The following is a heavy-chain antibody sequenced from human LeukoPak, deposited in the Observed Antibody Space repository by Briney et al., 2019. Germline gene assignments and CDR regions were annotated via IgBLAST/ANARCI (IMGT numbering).Heavy chain of an antibody. CDR1: GFTFSSYG. CDR2: IYSGGST. J-gene: IGHJ4*02. V-gene: IGHV3-53*01. Sequence: PGGSLRLSCAASGFTFSSYGMHWVRQAPGKGLEWVSVIYSGGSTYYADSVKGRFTISRDNSKNTLYLQMNSLRAEDTAVYYCARDTTNWGQGTLVTVSS. D-gene: IGHD1-1*01. CDR3: ARDTTN.